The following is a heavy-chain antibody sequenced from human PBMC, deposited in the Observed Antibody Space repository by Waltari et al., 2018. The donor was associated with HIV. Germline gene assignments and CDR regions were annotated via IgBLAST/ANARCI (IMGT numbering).Heavy chain of an antibody. Sequence: QVQLVESGGGVVQPGRSLRIACAAYGFTFNTYAMSWVGQAPGKGLECVAVISYDGSNKYYADSVKGRFTISRDNSKNTLYLQMNSLRAEDTAVYYCARDSSGYYYVGYGMDVWGQGTTVTVSS. J-gene: IGHJ6*02. CDR3: ARDSSGYYYVGYGMDV. V-gene: IGHV3-30*01. CDR1: GFTFNTYA. D-gene: IGHD3-22*01. CDR2: ISYDGSNK.